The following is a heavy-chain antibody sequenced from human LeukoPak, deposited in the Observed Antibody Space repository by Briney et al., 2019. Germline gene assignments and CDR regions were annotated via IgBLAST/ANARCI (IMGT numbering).Heavy chain of an antibody. CDR3: ARGSSGSYGSYYFDY. CDR2: INHSGST. V-gene: IGHV4-34*01. J-gene: IGHJ4*02. CDR1: GGSFSGYY. D-gene: IGHD1-26*01. Sequence: SETLSLTCAVYGGSFSGYYWSWIRQPPGKGLEWIGEINHSGSTNYNPSLRGRVTISVDTSKNQFSLKLSSVTAADTAVYYCARGSSGSYGSYYFDYWGQGTLVTVSS.